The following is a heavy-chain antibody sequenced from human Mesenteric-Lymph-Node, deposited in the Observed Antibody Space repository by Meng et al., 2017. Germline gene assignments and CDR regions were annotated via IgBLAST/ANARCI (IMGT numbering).Heavy chain of an antibody. CDR1: GGTFSNYA. J-gene: IGHJ5*02. Sequence: VRLVQSGSGLKKPGASVKVSCEASGGTFSNYAISWVRQAPGQGLEWMGGIIPIFETPNYAQKFQGRVTITVDKSTNTGYMELSSLTSDDTAVYYCARDSDYSSLNWFDRWGQGTLVTVSS. CDR3: ARDSDYSSLNWFDR. D-gene: IGHD4-11*01. V-gene: IGHV1-69*06. CDR2: IIPIFETP.